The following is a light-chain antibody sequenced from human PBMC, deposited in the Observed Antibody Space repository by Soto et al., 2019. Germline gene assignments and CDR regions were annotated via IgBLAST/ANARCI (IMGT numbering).Light chain of an antibody. CDR1: QSINTW. Sequence: DIQMTQSPSTLSASVGDRVTITCRASQSINTWLAWYQQKPGKAPNLLIYDASNLETGVPSRFNSSGSGTEFSLTISSLEPDDFATYYCQQYNNYLWTFGQGTKVEVK. CDR3: QQYNNYLWT. CDR2: DAS. J-gene: IGKJ1*01. V-gene: IGKV1-5*01.